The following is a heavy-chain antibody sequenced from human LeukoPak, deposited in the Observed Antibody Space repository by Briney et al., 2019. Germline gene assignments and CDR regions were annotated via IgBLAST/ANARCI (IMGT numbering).Heavy chain of an antibody. Sequence: GGSLRLSCAASGFTFSSYSMNWVRQAPGKGLEWVSSISSSSSYIYYADSVKGRFTISRDNAKNSLYLQMNSLRAEDTAVYYCARDSWGYCSSTSCSLDAFDIWGQGTMVTVSS. V-gene: IGHV3-21*01. D-gene: IGHD2-2*01. CDR1: GFTFSSYS. CDR2: ISSSSSYI. CDR3: ARDSWGYCSSTSCSLDAFDI. J-gene: IGHJ3*02.